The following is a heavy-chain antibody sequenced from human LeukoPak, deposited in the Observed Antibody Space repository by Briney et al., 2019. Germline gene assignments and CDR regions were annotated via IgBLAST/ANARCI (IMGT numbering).Heavy chain of an antibody. CDR2: TSGSGAST. CDR3: ARGSGYSSSAYYFDY. V-gene: IGHV3-23*01. Sequence: PGGSLRLSCAASGFTFSSHAMSWVRQAPGKGLEWVSVTSGSGASTYYADSVKGRFTISRDNSKNTLYLQMSSLRADDTAVYYCARGSGYSSSAYYFDYWGQGTLVTVSS. J-gene: IGHJ4*02. CDR1: GFTFSSHA. D-gene: IGHD6-13*01.